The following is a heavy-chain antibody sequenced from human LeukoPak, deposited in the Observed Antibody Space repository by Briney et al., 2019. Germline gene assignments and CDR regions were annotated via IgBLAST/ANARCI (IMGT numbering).Heavy chain of an antibody. V-gene: IGHV1-18*01. CDR1: GYTFTSYG. D-gene: IGHD1-20*01. CDR2: ISTYNGNT. CDR3: ARQDEYNLNEVYYFDY. Sequence: ASVKVSCRASGYTFTSYGISWVRQAPGQRLEWMGWISTYNGNTNYAQKLQGRVTMTTDTSTSTAYMELRSLRSDDTAVYYCARQDEYNLNEVYYFDYWGQGILVTVSS. J-gene: IGHJ4*02.